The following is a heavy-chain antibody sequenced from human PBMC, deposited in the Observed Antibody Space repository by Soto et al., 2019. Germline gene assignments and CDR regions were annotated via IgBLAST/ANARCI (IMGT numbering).Heavy chain of an antibody. Sequence: QVQLQESGPGLVKPSETLSLTCTVSGGSVSSGSYYWSWIRQPPGKGLEWIGYIYYSGSTNYNPSLKSRVTISVDTSKNQFSLKLSSVTAADTAVYYCARMGDVLRYFDWLPQSLYYYYGMDVWGQGTTVTVSS. CDR2: IYYSGST. J-gene: IGHJ6*02. V-gene: IGHV4-61*01. CDR1: GGSVSSGSYY. D-gene: IGHD3-9*01. CDR3: ARMGDVLRYFDWLPQSLYYYYGMDV.